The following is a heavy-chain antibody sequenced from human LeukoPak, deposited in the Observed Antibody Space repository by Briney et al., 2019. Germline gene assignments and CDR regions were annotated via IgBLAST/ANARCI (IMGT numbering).Heavy chain of an antibody. J-gene: IGHJ4*02. D-gene: IGHD1-26*01. CDR3: ARGGVEGIVGATTYGY. CDR1: GYTFTSYG. V-gene: IGHV1-18*01. Sequence: GASVKVSCKASGYTFTSYGISWVRQAPGQGLEWMGWISAYNGNTNYAQKLQGRVTMTTDTSTSTAYMELRSLRSDDTAGYYCARGGVEGIVGATTYGYWGQGTLVTVSS. CDR2: ISAYNGNT.